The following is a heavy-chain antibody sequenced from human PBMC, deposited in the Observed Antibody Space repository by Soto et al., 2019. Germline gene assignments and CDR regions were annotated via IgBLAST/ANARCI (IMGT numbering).Heavy chain of an antibody. CDR3: TRSIATAGSGWFEP. V-gene: IGHV3-33*01. CDR2: IWYDGSNK. J-gene: IGHJ5*02. Sequence: GGSLRLSCAASGFTFSSYGMHWVRQAPGKGLDWVAVIWYDGSNKYYADSVKGRFTISRDNSKNTLYLQMNSLRAEDTAVYYCTRSIATAGSGWFEPWGQGTLVTVSS. D-gene: IGHD6-13*01. CDR1: GFTFSSYG.